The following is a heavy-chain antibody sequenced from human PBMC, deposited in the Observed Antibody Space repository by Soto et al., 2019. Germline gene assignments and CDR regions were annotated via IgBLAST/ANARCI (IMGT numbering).Heavy chain of an antibody. V-gene: IGHV3-15*07. D-gene: IGHD2-15*01. CDR2: IKSKIDGGTT. Sequence: GSLRLSCAASGFTFSNAWINWVRQAPGKGLEWVGRIKSKIDGGTTDFAAPVKGRFAISRDDSKNIAYMQMNSLKIEDTAVYYCTTDSYIDMPIVRFDYWGQGNLVTVSS. CDR3: TTDSYIDMPIVRFDY. J-gene: IGHJ4*02. CDR1: GFTFSNAW.